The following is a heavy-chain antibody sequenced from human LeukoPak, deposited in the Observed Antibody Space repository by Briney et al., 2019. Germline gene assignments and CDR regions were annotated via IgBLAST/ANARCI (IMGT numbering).Heavy chain of an antibody. CDR3: ARLYFYDTTGYIAY. V-gene: IGHV5-51*01. CDR2: IYPGDSDT. Sequence: GESLKISCKRSGYSFTTYWIGWVRQMPGKGLEWMGVIYPGDSDTRYSPSFQGQVTISADKSVSTAYLQWSSLKASDTAMYYCARLYFYDTTGYIAYWGQGTLVTVSS. J-gene: IGHJ4*02. CDR1: GYSFTTYW. D-gene: IGHD3-22*01.